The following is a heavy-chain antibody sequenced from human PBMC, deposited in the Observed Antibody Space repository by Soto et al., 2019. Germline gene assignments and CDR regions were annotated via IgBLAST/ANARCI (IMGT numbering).Heavy chain of an antibody. Sequence: WDTLSLTCSVSGGSVSNNTYYWSWIRQPPGKRLEWIGYVYYSGTTNYNPSLNSRVTISVDMSKNQFSLRLSSVPAADTALYHSARYTGVPNTLRSRYIFDYWGQGTLVTVSS. J-gene: IGHJ4*02. V-gene: IGHV4-61*01. CDR1: GGSVSNNTYY. CDR2: VYYSGTT. D-gene: IGHD5-18*01. CDR3: ARYTGVPNTLRSRYIFDY.